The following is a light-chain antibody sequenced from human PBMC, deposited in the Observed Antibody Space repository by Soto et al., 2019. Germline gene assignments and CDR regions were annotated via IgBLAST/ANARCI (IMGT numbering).Light chain of an antibody. J-gene: IGLJ2*01. CDR1: SSNIGNNA. CDR3: APWDDSLNGPV. CDR2: YDD. V-gene: IGLV1-36*01. Sequence: QPVLTQPPSVSEAPRQRVTISCSGSSSNIGNNAVNWFQQLPGKAPKLLIYYDDLVPSGVSDRFSGSKSGTSASLAIRGLQSEDEADYYCAPWDDSLNGPVFGGGTKLTVL.